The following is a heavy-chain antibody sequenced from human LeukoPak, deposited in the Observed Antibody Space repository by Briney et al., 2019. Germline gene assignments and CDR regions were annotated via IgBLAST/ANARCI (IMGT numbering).Heavy chain of an antibody. V-gene: IGHV3-23*01. D-gene: IGHD2-8*01. CDR1: GFTFSSYA. CDR3: AKDKTDCTNGVCYYNWFDP. Sequence: QPGGSLRLSCAASGFTFSSYAMSWVRQAPGKGLEWVSAISGSGGSTYYADSVKGRFTISRDNSKNTLYLQMSSLRAEDTAVYYCAKDKTDCTNGVCYYNWFDPWGQGTLVTVSS. J-gene: IGHJ5*02. CDR2: ISGSGGST.